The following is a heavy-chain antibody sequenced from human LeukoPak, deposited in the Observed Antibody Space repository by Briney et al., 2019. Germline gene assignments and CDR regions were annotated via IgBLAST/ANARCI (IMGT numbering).Heavy chain of an antibody. CDR2: INPNSGGT. J-gene: IGHJ4*02. CDR3: AGRGDYYDSSGYYQN. D-gene: IGHD3-22*01. Sequence: ASVKVSCKASGYTFTGYYMHWGRQAPGQGLEWMGWINPNSGGTNYAQKFQGRVTMTRDTSISTAYMELSRLRSDDTAVYYCAGRGDYYDSSGYYQNWGQGTLVTVSS. V-gene: IGHV1-2*02. CDR1: GYTFTGYY.